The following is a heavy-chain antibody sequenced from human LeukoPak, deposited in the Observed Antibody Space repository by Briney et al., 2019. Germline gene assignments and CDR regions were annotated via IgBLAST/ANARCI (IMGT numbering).Heavy chain of an antibody. J-gene: IGHJ4*02. V-gene: IGHV3-7*01. CDR3: ASGKGWLIDF. D-gene: IGHD4-23*01. CDR2: IKQDGSAP. CDR1: GFTFSTYY. Sequence: GGSLRLSCTASGFTFSTYYMNWVRQAPGKGLEWLANIKQDGSAPNYVASVKGRSIISRDNSMNTLYLQMNNLRSDDTGLYYCASGKGWLIDFWGQGTLVTVSS.